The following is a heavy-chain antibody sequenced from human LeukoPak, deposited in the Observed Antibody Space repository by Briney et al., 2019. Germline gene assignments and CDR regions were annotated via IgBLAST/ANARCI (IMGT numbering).Heavy chain of an antibody. V-gene: IGHV3-48*01. J-gene: IGHJ4*02. CDR2: ISTSGII. CDR1: GFTISNYN. Sequence: GGSLRLSCAASGFTISNYNMDWVRQAPGKGLEWISYISTSGIIYYADSVRGRFTISRDNAKNSLYLQMNSLRAEDTAVYYCARDGFWLPEPKGSDYWGQGTLVTVSS. D-gene: IGHD1-14*01. CDR3: ARDGFWLPEPKGSDY.